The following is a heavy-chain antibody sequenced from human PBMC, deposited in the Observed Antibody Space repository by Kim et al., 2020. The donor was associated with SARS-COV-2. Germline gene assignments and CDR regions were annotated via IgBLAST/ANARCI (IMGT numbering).Heavy chain of an antibody. CDR1: GGSIRSGGKF. CDR2: ISYSGNS. CDR3: ARGQPLDY. J-gene: IGHJ4*02. Sequence: SETLSLTCSVSGGSIRSGGKFWTWIRQHPAKGLEWIGYISYSGNSHYSPSLRSRVSISLQTSENQFSLELTSVTAADTAVYYCARGQPLDYWGQGSLVTAYS. V-gene: IGHV4-31*03. D-gene: IGHD2-2*01.